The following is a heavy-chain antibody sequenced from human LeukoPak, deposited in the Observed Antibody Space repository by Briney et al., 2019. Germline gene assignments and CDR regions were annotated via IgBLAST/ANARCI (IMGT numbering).Heavy chain of an antibody. CDR3: ARDWAVAGTDTGSFDY. CDR2: INPSGGST. Sequence: ASVKVSCKASGYTFTSYYMHWVRQAPGQGLEWMGIINPSGGSTSYAQKFQGRVTMTRDMSTSTVYMELSSLRSEDTAVYYCARDWAVAGTDTGSFDYWGQGTLVTVSS. J-gene: IGHJ4*02. CDR1: GYTFTSYY. D-gene: IGHD6-19*01. V-gene: IGHV1-46*01.